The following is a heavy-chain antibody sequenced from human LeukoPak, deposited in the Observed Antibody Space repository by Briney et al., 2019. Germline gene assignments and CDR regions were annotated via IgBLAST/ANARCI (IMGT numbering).Heavy chain of an antibody. Sequence: SETLSLTCTVSGGSFSSYYWSWIRQPPGKGLEWIGYIYYGGETNYNPSLKSRVTISVDTSKNQFSLKLSSVTAADTAVFYCARSWGSSSGIDNWGQGTLVTVSS. CDR1: GGSFSSYY. D-gene: IGHD6-13*01. J-gene: IGHJ4*02. V-gene: IGHV4-59*01. CDR3: ARSWGSSSGIDN. CDR2: IYYGGET.